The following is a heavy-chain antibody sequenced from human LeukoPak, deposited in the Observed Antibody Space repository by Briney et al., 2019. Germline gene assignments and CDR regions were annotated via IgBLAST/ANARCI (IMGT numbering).Heavy chain of an antibody. J-gene: IGHJ3*02. D-gene: IGHD3-10*02. CDR1: GFTFDDYG. CDR3: ARGGGMFAFDI. Sequence: GGSLRLSCAASGFTFDDYGMSWVRQAPGKGLEWVSSISSTSTYIYYVDSVKGQFTISRDNAKNSLYLQINSMRAEDTAVFYCARGGGMFAFDIWGQGTMVTVSS. CDR2: ISSTSTYI. V-gene: IGHV3-21*01.